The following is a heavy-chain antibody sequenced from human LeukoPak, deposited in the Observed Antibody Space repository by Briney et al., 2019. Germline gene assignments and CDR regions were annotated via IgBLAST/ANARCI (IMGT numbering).Heavy chain of an antibody. J-gene: IGHJ4*02. CDR3: AKDRNMFGGVIVGGDYFDY. Sequence: GGSLRLSCAASGFTFSSYGMHWVRQTPGRGLEWVAFISYDESDKYHADSVKGRFTISRDNSKNTLYLQMNSLRAEDTAVYYCAKDRNMFGGVIVGGDYFDYWGQGTLVTVSS. V-gene: IGHV3-30*02. D-gene: IGHD3-16*02. CDR2: ISYDESDK. CDR1: GFTFSSYG.